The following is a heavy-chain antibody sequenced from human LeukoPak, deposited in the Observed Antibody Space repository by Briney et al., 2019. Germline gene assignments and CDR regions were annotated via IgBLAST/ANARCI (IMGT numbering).Heavy chain of an antibody. CDR3: AKKAIAVAGTDAFDI. D-gene: IGHD6-19*01. V-gene: IGHV3-9*01. CDR1: GFTFDDYA. CDR2: ISWNSGSI. J-gene: IGHJ3*02. Sequence: GGSLRLSCAASGFTFDDYAMHWVRQAPGKGLEWVSGISWNSGSIGYADSVKGRFTISRDNAKNSLYLQMNSLRAEDTALYYCAKKAIAVAGTDAFDIWGQGTMVTVSS.